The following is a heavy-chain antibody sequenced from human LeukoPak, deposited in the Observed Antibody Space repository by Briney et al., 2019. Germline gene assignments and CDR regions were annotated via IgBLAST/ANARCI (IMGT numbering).Heavy chain of an antibody. CDR2: ISYDGSNK. Sequence: PGGSLRLSCAASGFTFSSYAMHWVRQAPGKGLEWVAVISYDGSNKYYADSVKGRFTISRDNSKNTLYLQMNSLRAEDTAVYYCARGGHGDYYYYYMDVWGKGTTVTVSS. J-gene: IGHJ6*03. V-gene: IGHV3-30-3*01. CDR1: GFTFSSYA. CDR3: ARGGHGDYYYYYMDV. D-gene: IGHD4-17*01.